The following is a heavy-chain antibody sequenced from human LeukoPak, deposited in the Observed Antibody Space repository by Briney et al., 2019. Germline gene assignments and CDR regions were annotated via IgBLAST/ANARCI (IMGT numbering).Heavy chain of an antibody. V-gene: IGHV1-8*01. CDR2: MNPNSGNT. Sequence: GASVKVSCKASGYTFTSYDINWVRQAPGQGLEWMGWMNPNSGNTGYAQKFQGRVTMTRNTSISTAYMELSSLRSEDTAVYYCARVAYSSSWYGAYYYYYMDVWGKGTTVTVSS. D-gene: IGHD6-13*01. J-gene: IGHJ6*03. CDR3: ARVAYSSSWYGAYYYYYMDV. CDR1: GYTFTSYD.